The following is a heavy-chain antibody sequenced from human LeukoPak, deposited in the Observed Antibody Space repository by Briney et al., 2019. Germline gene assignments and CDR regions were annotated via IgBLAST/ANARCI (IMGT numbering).Heavy chain of an antibody. D-gene: IGHD3-22*01. CDR3: AKILYYYDSSDLPAE. CDR1: GFTFSSYG. V-gene: IGHV3-30*18. Sequence: PGGSLRLSCAASGFTFSSYGMHWVRQAPGKGLEWVAVISYDGSNKYYADSVKGRFAISRDNSKNTLYLQMNSLRAEDTAVYYCAKILYYYDSSDLPAEWGQGTLVTVSS. J-gene: IGHJ4*02. CDR2: ISYDGSNK.